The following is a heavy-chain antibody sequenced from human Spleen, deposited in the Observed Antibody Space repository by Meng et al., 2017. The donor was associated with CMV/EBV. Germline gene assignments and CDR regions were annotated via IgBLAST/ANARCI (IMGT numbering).Heavy chain of an antibody. CDR3: ARHYGSEDYFYYYALDV. V-gene: IGHV3-21*01. Sequence: LSLTCAASGFTFSSHRMYWVRQAPGKGLEWVAGINSASTYRSYADSVKGRFTISRDNAKNSLDLQMNSLRAEDTAVYYCARHYGSEDYFYYYALDVWGQGTTVTVSS. CDR1: GFTFSSHR. J-gene: IGHJ6*02. CDR2: INSASTYR. D-gene: IGHD3-10*01.